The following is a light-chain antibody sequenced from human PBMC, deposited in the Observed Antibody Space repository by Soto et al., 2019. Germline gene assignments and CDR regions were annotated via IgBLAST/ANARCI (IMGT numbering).Light chain of an antibody. Sequence: QSVLTQPASVSGSPGQSITISCSGSSSDIWSYYHVAWEQQFPDKSPKLIIYSARDRPSGQSDRFSASKSGISASLTISGLQTEDEADYYCISYTDRKCYLFATGTKVTV. V-gene: IGLV2-14*03. J-gene: IGLJ1*01. CDR2: SAR. CDR1: SSDIWSYYH. CDR3: ISYTDRKCYL.